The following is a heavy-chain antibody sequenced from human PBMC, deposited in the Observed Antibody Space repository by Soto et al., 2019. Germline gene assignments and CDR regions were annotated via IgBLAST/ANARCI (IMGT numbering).Heavy chain of an antibody. CDR3: ARDLAPGDH. CDR1: GYTFTHYY. CDR2: INPASGST. J-gene: IGHJ4*02. Sequence: QVQLVQSGAEVKKPGASVKVSCRTSGYTFTHYYIHWVRQAPGQGLEWLGIINPASGSTNYAQDFQGRVTLTMDTSTTTVYMELSGLRAEDTAIFYCARDLAPGDHWGQGTLVTVSS. V-gene: IGHV1-46*01. D-gene: IGHD2-2*01.